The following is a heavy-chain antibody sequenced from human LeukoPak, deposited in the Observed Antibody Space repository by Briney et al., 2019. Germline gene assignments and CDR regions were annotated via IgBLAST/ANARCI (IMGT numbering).Heavy chain of an antibody. D-gene: IGHD6-19*01. CDR1: GFTFSSYA. V-gene: IGHV3-23*01. CDR3: ATLISGAY. CDR2: ISASGGST. Sequence: GGSLRLSCAASGFTFSSYAINWVRQAPGKGLEWVSSISASGGSTYYADSVKGRFTISRDNSKNTLYLQMSSLRAEDTALYYCATLISGAYWGQGTLVTVSS. J-gene: IGHJ4*02.